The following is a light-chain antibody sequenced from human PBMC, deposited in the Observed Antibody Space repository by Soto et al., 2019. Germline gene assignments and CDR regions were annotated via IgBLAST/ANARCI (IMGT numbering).Light chain of an antibody. CDR3: QQRGNWPLYT. V-gene: IGKV3-11*01. CDR2: DAS. CDR1: QSVRIF. Sequence: EIVLTQSPATLSLSPGERATLSCRASQSVRIFLAWYQQKPGQAPRLLIYDASDRATGTPARFSGSGSATDFTLTISSLEPEDFAVYYCQQRGNWPLYTFGQGTKVE. J-gene: IGKJ2*01.